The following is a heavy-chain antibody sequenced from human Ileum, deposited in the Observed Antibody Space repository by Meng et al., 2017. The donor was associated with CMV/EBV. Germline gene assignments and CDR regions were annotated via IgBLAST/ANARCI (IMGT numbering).Heavy chain of an antibody. CDR3: ARAVAGWYFDL. D-gene: IGHD3-10*01. CDR1: GGSISSGDYW. V-gene: IGHV4-30-4*08. CDR2: ISYSGST. Sequence: VHLEVSGHGWGNPPHTLSLSCTVSGGSISSGDYWWGWIRQPPGMGLEWIGYISYSGSTYHNPSLRSLVTVAVDTSNNQFSLDLRSGTAADTAVYYCARAVAGWYFDLWGRGTLVTVSS. J-gene: IGHJ2*01.